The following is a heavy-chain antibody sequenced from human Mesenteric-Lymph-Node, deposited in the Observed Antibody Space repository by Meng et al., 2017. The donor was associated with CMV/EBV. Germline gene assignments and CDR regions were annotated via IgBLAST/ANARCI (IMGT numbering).Heavy chain of an antibody. CDR2: IYHSGST. J-gene: IGHJ4*02. CDR1: GYSISSGYY. Sequence: SETLSLTCTVSGYSISSGYYWGWIRQPPGKGLEWIGSIYHSGSTYYNPSLKSRVTISVDTSKNQFSLKLTSVTAADTAVYYCARGVSNDFWSGYYRGFDCWGQGTLVTVSS. V-gene: IGHV4-38-2*02. D-gene: IGHD3-3*01. CDR3: ARGVSNDFWSGYYRGFDC.